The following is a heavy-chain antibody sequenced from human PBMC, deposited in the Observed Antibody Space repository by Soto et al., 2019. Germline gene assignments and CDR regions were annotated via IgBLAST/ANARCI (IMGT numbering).Heavy chain of an antibody. D-gene: IGHD4-17*01. Sequence: WTWIRQPPGKGLEWIGVVSYSGTTKYNASLKSRVTISVDTSRSQISLKVSSVTAADTAVYYCARGATVTHSDYWGQGTLVTVSS. CDR3: ARGATVTHSDY. V-gene: IGHV4-59*01. J-gene: IGHJ4*02. CDR2: VSYSGTT.